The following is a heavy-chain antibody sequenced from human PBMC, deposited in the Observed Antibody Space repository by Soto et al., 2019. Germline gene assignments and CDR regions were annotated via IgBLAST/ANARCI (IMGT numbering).Heavy chain of an antibody. CDR1: GFTFSSYW. Sequence: GGSLRLSCAASGFTFSSYWMSWVRQAPGKGLEWVANIKQDGSEKYYVDSVKGRFTISRDNAKNSLYLQMNSLRAEDMAVYYCARDPYTNSWPEYFHHWGQGTLVTVSS. V-gene: IGHV3-7*03. CDR2: IKQDGSEK. CDR3: ARDPYTNSWPEYFHH. J-gene: IGHJ1*01. D-gene: IGHD6-13*01.